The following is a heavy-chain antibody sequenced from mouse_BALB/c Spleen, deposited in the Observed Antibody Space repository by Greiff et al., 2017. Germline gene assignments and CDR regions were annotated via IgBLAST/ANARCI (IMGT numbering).Heavy chain of an antibody. CDR1: GFNIKDYY. J-gene: IGHJ3*01. CDR2: IDPENGDT. Sequence: EVQLQQSGAELVRSGASVKLSCTASGFNIKDYYMHWVKQRPEQGLEWIGWIDPENGDTEYAPKFQGKATRNADTSSNTAYLQLSSLTSEDTAVYCCSAKGFYWGQGTLVTVSA. V-gene: IGHV14-4*02. CDR3: SAKGFY.